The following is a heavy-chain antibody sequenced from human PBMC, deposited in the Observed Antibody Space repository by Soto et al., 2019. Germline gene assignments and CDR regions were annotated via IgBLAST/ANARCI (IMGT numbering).Heavy chain of an antibody. CDR1: GYTFTSYA. V-gene: IGHV1-3*05. Sequence: QVQLVQSGAEEKKPGASVKVSCKASGYTFTSYAMHWVRQAPGQRLEWMGWINAGNGNTKYSQKFQGRVTITRDTSASTAYMRLSSLRSEDTAVYYCARGLPLAADSWGQGTLVTVSS. J-gene: IGHJ5*01. CDR2: INAGNGNT. CDR3: ARGLPLAADS.